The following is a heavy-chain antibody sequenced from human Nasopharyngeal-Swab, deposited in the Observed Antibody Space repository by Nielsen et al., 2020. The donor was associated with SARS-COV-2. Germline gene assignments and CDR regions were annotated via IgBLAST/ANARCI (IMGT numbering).Heavy chain of an antibody. CDR2: IVLGSGNP. CDR1: GYTFTSYG. V-gene: IGHV1-58*02. J-gene: IGHJ6*02. Sequence: SVKVSCKASGYTFTSYGISWVRQAPGQRLEWIGWIVLGSGNPNYAQKFQGRVTITGDMSTSTAYMELSSLRSEDTAVYYCAAGSCGGDCYYHLGVAVWGQGTTVTVSS. D-gene: IGHD2-21*02. CDR3: AAGSCGGDCYYHLGVAV.